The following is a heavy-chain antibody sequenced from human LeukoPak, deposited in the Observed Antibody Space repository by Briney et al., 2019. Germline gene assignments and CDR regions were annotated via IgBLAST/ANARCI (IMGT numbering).Heavy chain of an antibody. D-gene: IGHD3-22*01. Sequence: SVKVSCKASGGTFSSYAVSWVRQAPGQGLEWMGGIIPIFGTANYAQKFQGRVTITADESTSTAYMELSSLRSEDTAVYYCARNEDSSGQSFDYWGQGTLVTVSS. CDR3: ARNEDSSGQSFDY. V-gene: IGHV1-69*13. J-gene: IGHJ4*02. CDR2: IIPIFGTA. CDR1: GGTFSSYA.